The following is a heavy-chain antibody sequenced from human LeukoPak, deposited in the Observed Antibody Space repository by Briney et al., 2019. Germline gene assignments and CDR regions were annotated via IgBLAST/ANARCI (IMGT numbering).Heavy chain of an antibody. CDR2: IYPGDSDT. Sequence: GESLKISCKGSGYSFTSYWIGWVRQMPGKGLEWMGIIYPGDSDTRYSPSFQGQVTISADKSISTAYLQWSSLKASDTAMYYCARSAYSSSWYLIYYFDYWGQGTLVTVSS. CDR1: GYSFTSYW. D-gene: IGHD6-13*01. J-gene: IGHJ4*02. CDR3: ARSAYSSSWYLIYYFDY. V-gene: IGHV5-51*01.